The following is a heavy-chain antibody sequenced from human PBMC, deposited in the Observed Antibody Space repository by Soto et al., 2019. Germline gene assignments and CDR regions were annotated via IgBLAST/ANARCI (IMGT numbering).Heavy chain of an antibody. CDR1: GFTFSSYG. J-gene: IGHJ6*03. D-gene: IGHD4-17*01. Sequence: GGSLRLSCAASGFTFSSYGMHWVRQAPGKGLEWVAVISYDGSNKYYADSVKGRFTISRDNSKNTLYLQMNSLRAEDTAVYYCAKEGADYGDAPPNYYYYYMDVWGKGTTVTVSS. CDR2: ISYDGSNK. V-gene: IGHV3-30*18. CDR3: AKEGADYGDAPPNYYYYYMDV.